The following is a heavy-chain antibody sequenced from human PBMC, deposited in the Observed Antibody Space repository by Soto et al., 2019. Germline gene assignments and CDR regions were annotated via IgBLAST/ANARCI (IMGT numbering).Heavy chain of an antibody. CDR3: ARGALRFLELDNWFEP. Sequence: SETLSLTCTVSGGSISSGGYYWSWIRQHPGKGLEWIGYIYYSGSTYYNPSLKSRVTISVDTSKNQFSLKLSSVTAADTAVYYCARGALRFLELDNWFEPWGQGTLVTVPS. CDR1: GGSISSGGYY. J-gene: IGHJ5*02. CDR2: IYYSGST. D-gene: IGHD3-3*01. V-gene: IGHV4-31*03.